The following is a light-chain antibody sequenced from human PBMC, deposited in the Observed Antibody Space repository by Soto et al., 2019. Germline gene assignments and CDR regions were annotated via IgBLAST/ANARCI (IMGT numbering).Light chain of an antibody. CDR1: QGVSSN. J-gene: IGKJ3*01. V-gene: IGKV3-15*01. CDR2: GAS. CDR3: QQYNRWPFT. Sequence: EIVMTQSPATLSVSPGERATLSCRASQGVSSNLAWYQQKPGQAPRLLIYGASTRDTGITARFSGSGSGTEFTLTISSLQSEDFAVYYCQQYNRWPFTFGPGTRVDI.